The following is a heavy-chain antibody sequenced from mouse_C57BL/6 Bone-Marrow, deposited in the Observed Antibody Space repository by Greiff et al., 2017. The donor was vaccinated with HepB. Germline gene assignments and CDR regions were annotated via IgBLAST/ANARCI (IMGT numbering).Heavy chain of an antibody. CDR1: GFTFTDYY. V-gene: IGHV7-3*01. CDR2: IRNKANGYTT. J-gene: IGHJ2*01. CDR3: ARYYDPYYFDY. D-gene: IGHD2-3*01. Sequence: EVQLVESGGGLVQPGGSLSLSCAASGFTFTDYYMSWVRQPPGKALEWLGFIRNKANGYTTEYSASVKGRFTISRDNSQSILYLQMNALRAEDSATYDCARYYDPYYFDYWGQGTTLTVSS.